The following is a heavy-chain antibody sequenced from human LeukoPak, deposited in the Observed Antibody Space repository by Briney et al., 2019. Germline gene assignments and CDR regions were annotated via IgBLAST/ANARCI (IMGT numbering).Heavy chain of an antibody. J-gene: IGHJ6*03. D-gene: IGHD5-24*01. Sequence: GGSLRLSCAASGFTFSSSAMSWVRQAPGKGLEWVSAISGSGGSTYYADSVKGRFTVSRDNSKNTLWLQMNSLRAEDTAVYYCARPTGDGYNYYYYYYYMDVWGKGTTVTVSS. CDR1: GFTFSSSA. CDR3: ARPTGDGYNYYYYYYYMDV. CDR2: ISGSGGST. V-gene: IGHV3-23*01.